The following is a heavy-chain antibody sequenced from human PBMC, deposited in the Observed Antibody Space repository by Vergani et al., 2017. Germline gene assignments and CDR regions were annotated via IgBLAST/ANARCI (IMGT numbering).Heavy chain of an antibody. J-gene: IGHJ6*02. D-gene: IGHD3-22*01. Sequence: QVQLQESGPGLVKPSQTLSLTCTVSGGSISSGDYYWAWIRQPPGKGLEWIGMMFYSGTTYYNPSLKSRVTIFLDTSKSQFSLKVTSVTAADTAVYFCARGKYNSGDYYYYYGLDVWGQGTTATVSS. CDR1: GGSISSGDYY. CDR3: ARGKYNSGDYYYYYGLDV. V-gene: IGHV4-39*01. CDR2: MFYSGTT.